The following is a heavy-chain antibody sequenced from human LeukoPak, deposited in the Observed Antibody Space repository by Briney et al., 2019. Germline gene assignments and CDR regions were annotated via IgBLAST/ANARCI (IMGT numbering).Heavy chain of an antibody. J-gene: IGHJ4*02. D-gene: IGHD2-15*01. CDR3: ARVACSGGSCHTFDY. V-gene: IGHV1-46*01. Sequence: EASVKVSCKASGYTFTSYYMHWVRQAPGQGLEWLGIINPSGGSTSYAQKFQGRVTMTRDMSTSTVYMELSSLRSEDTAVYYCARVACSGGSCHTFDYWGQGTLVTVSS. CDR1: GYTFTSYY. CDR2: INPSGGST.